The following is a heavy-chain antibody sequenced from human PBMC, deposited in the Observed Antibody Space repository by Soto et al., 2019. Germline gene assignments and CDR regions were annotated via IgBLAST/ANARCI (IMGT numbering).Heavy chain of an antibody. Sequence: QLQLQESGPGLVKPSETLSLTCTVSGGSISSSSYYWGWIRQPPGKGLEWIGSIYYSGSTYYNPSLKSRVTISVDTSKNQFSLKLSSVTAADTAVYYCARHRSSGWPSFDYWGQGTLVTVSS. CDR3: ARHRSSGWPSFDY. V-gene: IGHV4-39*01. J-gene: IGHJ4*02. CDR2: IYYSGST. CDR1: GGSISSSSYY. D-gene: IGHD6-19*01.